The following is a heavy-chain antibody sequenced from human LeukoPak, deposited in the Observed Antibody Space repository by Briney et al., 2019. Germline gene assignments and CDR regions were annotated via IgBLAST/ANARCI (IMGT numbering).Heavy chain of an antibody. V-gene: IGHV3-11*03. Sequence: GGSLRLSCAASGFSFSDYYMRWIRQAPGKGLERVSPISSSISYTNYADSVKGRFTISRDTARNSLYLQMNSLRAEDTAVYYCARINQQQLILDYWGQGTLVTVSS. CDR2: ISSSISYT. J-gene: IGHJ4*02. CDR3: ARINQQQLILDY. CDR1: GFSFSDYY. D-gene: IGHD6-13*01.